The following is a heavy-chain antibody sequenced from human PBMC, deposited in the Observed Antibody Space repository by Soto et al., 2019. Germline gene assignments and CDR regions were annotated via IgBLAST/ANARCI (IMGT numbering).Heavy chain of an antibody. J-gene: IGHJ1*01. CDR3: ARDAAPEYFQH. CDR2: IYYSGST. V-gene: IGHV4-31*03. CDR1: GGSISSGGYY. Sequence: SETLSLTCTVSGGSISSGGYYWSWIRQHPGKGLEWIGYIYYSGSTYYNPSLKSRVTISVDTSKNQFSLKLSSVTAADTAVYYCARDAAPEYFQHWGQGTLVTVSS.